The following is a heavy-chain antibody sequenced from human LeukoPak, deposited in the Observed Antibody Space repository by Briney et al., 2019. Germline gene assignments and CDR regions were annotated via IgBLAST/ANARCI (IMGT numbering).Heavy chain of an antibody. Sequence: ASVKVSCKASGYTFTSYGISWVRQAPGQGLEWMGWISAYNGNTNYAQKLQGRVTMTTDTSTSTAYMELRSLRSDDTAVYYCARECLRDYYYYGMDVWGQGTTVTVSS. CDR2: ISAYNGNT. J-gene: IGHJ6*02. CDR1: GYTFTSYG. CDR3: ARECLRDYYYYGMDV. V-gene: IGHV1-18*01. D-gene: IGHD5/OR15-5a*01.